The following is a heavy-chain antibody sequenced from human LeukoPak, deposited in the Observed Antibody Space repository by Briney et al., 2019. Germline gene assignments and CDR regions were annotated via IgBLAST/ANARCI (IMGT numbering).Heavy chain of an antibody. V-gene: IGHV3-7*01. J-gene: IGHJ3*02. CDR3: ARELGDADAFDI. CDR2: IKQDGSEK. CDR1: GFTFSIYW. Sequence: GGSLRLSCAASGFTFSIYWMTWVRQAPGKGLEWVANIKQDGSEKYYVDSVKGRFTISRDNAKNSLYLQMNSLRAEDTAVYYCARELGDADAFDIWGQGTMVTVSS.